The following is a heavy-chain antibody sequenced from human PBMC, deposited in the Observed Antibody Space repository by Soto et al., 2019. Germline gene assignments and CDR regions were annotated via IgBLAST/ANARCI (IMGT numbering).Heavy chain of an antibody. V-gene: IGHV4-31*03. D-gene: IGHD6-13*01. Sequence: QVQLQESGPGLVKPSQTVSLTCTVSGDSISSGGHYWSWIRQHPGKGLEWIGYIYYSGSTYYNPSLKSRVTISVDTSKNQFALKLSSVTAADTAVYYCARDPVADDAFDIWGQGTMVTVSS. CDR2: IYYSGST. CDR3: ARDPVADDAFDI. CDR1: GDSISSGGHY. J-gene: IGHJ3*02.